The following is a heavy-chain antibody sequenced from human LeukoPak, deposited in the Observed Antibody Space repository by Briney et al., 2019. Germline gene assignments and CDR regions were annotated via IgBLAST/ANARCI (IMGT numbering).Heavy chain of an antibody. CDR1: GYTFTGYY. V-gene: IGHV1-18*04. CDR2: INPYNGNT. D-gene: IGHD2-15*01. J-gene: IGHJ5*02. CDR3: ARAGSCSGGSCYSRWFDP. Sequence: GASVKVSCKASGYTFTGYYLHWVRQAPGQGLEWMGWINPYNGNTNYEQSFQDRLTMTTDTSTSTAYMDLGSLRSDDTAVYYCARAGSCSGGSCYSRWFDPWGQGTLVTVSS.